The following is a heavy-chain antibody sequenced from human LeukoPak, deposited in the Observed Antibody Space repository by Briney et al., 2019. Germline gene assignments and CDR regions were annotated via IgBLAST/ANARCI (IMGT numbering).Heavy chain of an antibody. CDR1: GGTFSSYA. V-gene: IGHV1-69*13. CDR3: ARDAGGGNSDYYYYYGMDV. J-gene: IGHJ6*02. CDR2: IIPIFGTA. D-gene: IGHD4-23*01. Sequence: SVKISCKASGGTFSSYAISWVRQAPGQGLEWMGGIIPIFGTANYAQKFQGRVTITADESTSTAYMELSSLRSEDTAVYYCARDAGGGNSDYYYYYGMDVWGQGTTVTVSS.